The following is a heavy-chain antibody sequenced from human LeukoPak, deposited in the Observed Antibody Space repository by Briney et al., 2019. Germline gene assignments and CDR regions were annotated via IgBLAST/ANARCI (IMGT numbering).Heavy chain of an antibody. CDR2: MYNSGGT. V-gene: IGHV4-59*01. Sequence: SETLSLTCAVYGGSFSGYYWSWIRQPPGKGLEWIGYMYNSGGTNYNPSLKSRVTISVDTSKNQLSLKVSSVTAADTALYYCARAGSGYSFDYWGQGTLVTVSS. CDR1: GGSFSGYY. CDR3: ARAGSGYSFDY. D-gene: IGHD3-22*01. J-gene: IGHJ4*02.